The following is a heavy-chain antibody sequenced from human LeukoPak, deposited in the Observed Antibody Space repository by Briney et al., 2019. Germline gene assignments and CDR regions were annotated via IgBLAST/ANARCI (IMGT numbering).Heavy chain of an antibody. CDR1: GYTFTSHF. CDR2: INPSDGTT. D-gene: IGHD1-26*01. Sequence: ASVKVSCKASGYTFTSHFIHWVRQAPGEGLEWMGIINPSDGTTSYAQKFQGRVTVTRDTSTSTVYMDLSSLRSEDTAVYYCARDHPSGTYAGDFWGQGTRVTVSS. V-gene: IGHV1-46*01. J-gene: IGHJ4*02. CDR3: ARDHPSGTYAGDF.